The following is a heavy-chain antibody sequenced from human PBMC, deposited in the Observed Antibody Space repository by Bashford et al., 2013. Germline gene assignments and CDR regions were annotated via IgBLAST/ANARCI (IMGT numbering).Heavy chain of an antibody. D-gene: IGHD6-6*01. CDR1: GDSVSSNSAA. V-gene: IGHV6-1*01. CDR3: ARMSYSSSTARQEDY. J-gene: IGHJ4*02. CDR2: TYYRSKWYN. Sequence: SQTLSLTCAISGDSVSSNSAAWNWIRQSPSRGLEWLGRTYYRSKWYNDYAVSVRSRITINPDTSKNQFSLQLNSVTPEDTAVYYCARMSYSSSTARQEDYWGQGTPGPPSPQ.